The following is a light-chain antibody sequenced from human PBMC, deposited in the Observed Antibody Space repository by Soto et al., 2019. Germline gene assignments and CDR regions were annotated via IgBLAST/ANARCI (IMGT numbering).Light chain of an antibody. J-gene: IGKJ2*01. CDR3: LQHNSYAPC. V-gene: IGKV1-17*01. CDR1: QGIRND. Sequence: DLQMTQSPSSLSASVGDRVTITCRACQGIRNDLGWYQQKPGKAPKRLIYAASSMQSGVPSRFSGSEYVKEFTLQNSPLYREDFATYYCLQHNSYAPCLGQGTKLEIK. CDR2: AAS.